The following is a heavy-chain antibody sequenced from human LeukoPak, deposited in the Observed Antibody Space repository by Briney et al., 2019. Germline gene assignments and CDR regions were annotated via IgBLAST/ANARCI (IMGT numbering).Heavy chain of an antibody. CDR2: ISDSGGST. D-gene: IGHD2-15*01. J-gene: IGHJ6*02. V-gene: IGHV3-64D*09. Sequence: PGGSLRLSCSASGFPFSSYAMHWVRQAPGKGLEYVSAISDSGGSTYYADSVKGRFTISRHNSKNTLYLQMISLRAEDTAVYFCVRGYSFGPYGMDVWGQGTTVTVSS. CDR1: GFPFSSYA. CDR3: VRGYSFGPYGMDV.